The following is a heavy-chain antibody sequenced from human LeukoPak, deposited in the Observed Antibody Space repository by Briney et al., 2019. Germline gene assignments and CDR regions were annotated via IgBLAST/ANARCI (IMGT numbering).Heavy chain of an antibody. CDR2: IFPSGGEI. D-gene: IGHD3-22*01. Sequence: GGSLRLSCEASGFTFSTFAMIWVRQPPGKGLEWVSSIFPSGGEIHYADSVRGRFTISRDNSKSTLSLQMNSLRAEDTAVYYCATDRGYSSFDYWGQGTLVTVSS. CDR1: GFTFSTFA. V-gene: IGHV3-23*01. J-gene: IGHJ4*02. CDR3: ATDRGYSSFDY.